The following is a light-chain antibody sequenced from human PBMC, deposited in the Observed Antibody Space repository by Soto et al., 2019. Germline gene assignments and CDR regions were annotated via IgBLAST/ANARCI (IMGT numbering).Light chain of an antibody. J-gene: IGLJ1*01. V-gene: IGLV2-14*03. Sequence: QSALTQPASVSGSPGQSINISCTGTSSDVGGYKYVSWYQQHPGKAPKLMIYEVSDRPSGVSNRFSGSKSGNTASLTISGLQAEDEADYYCSSYTSISTYVFGTGTKLTVL. CDR1: SSDVGGYKY. CDR2: EVS. CDR3: SSYTSISTYV.